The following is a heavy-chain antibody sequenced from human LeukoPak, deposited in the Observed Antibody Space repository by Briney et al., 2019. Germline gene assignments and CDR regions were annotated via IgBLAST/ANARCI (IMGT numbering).Heavy chain of an antibody. CDR2: IYPGDSDT. Sequence: GESLKISCKGSGYSFTSYWIGWVRQMPGKGLEWMGIIYPGDSDTRYSSPFQGQVTISADKSISTAYLQWSSLKASDTAMYYCATAKYYDFWSGYYLFPPVYFDYWGQGTLVTVSS. V-gene: IGHV5-51*01. J-gene: IGHJ4*02. CDR3: ATAKYYDFWSGYYLFPPVYFDY. D-gene: IGHD3-3*01. CDR1: GYSFTSYW.